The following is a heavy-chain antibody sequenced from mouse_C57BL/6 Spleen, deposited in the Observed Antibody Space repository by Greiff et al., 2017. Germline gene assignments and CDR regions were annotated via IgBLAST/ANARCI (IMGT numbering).Heavy chain of an antibody. Sequence: QVHVKQSGAELAKPGASVKLSCKASGYTFTSYWMHWVKQRPGQGLEWIGYINPSSGYTKYNQKFKDKATLTADKSSSTAYMQLSSLTYEDSAVYYCAIYSAMDYWGQGTSVTVSS. CDR2: INPSSGYT. D-gene: IGHD2-12*01. J-gene: IGHJ4*01. CDR3: AIYSAMDY. V-gene: IGHV1-7*01. CDR1: GYTFTSYW.